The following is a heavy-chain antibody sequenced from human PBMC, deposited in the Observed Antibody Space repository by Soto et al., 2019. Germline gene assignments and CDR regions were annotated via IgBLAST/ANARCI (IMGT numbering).Heavy chain of an antibody. J-gene: IGHJ4*02. Sequence: GAPVKVSCKASWYTFTSYGISWGGQAPGQGLEWMGWISAYNGNTNYAQKLQGRVTMTTDTSTSTAYMELRSLRSDDTAVYYCARAELGSGWYFSYWGQGTLVTVSS. CDR3: ARAELGSGWYFSY. V-gene: IGHV1-18*01. CDR1: WYTFTSYG. CDR2: ISAYNGNT. D-gene: IGHD6-19*01.